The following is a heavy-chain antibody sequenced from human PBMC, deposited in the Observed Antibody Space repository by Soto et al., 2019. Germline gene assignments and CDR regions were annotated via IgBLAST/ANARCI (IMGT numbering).Heavy chain of an antibody. Sequence: QVQLVQSGAEEKKPGASVKVSCKASGYTFTSYAMHWVRQSPGQRLEWMGWINAGNGNTKYSQKYQGRVTFTRDTSASTAYIELSSLRSEDTAVYYCARGRVTIFGPVSYGMDVWGQGTTVTVSS. CDR1: GYTFTSYA. CDR3: ARGRVTIFGPVSYGMDV. V-gene: IGHV1-3*05. J-gene: IGHJ6*01. D-gene: IGHD3-3*01. CDR2: INAGNGNT.